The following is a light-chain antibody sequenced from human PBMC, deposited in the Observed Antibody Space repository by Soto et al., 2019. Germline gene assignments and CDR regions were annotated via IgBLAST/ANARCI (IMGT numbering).Light chain of an antibody. Sequence: QSALTQPPSASGSPGQSVTISCTGTSSDVGAYNFVSWFQQHPGKAPKLMIYDVSERPSGVPDRFSGSKSDNTASLTVYGLQAEDEGDYYCSSYTSSSTLVFGTGTKLTVL. V-gene: IGLV2-8*01. CDR2: DVS. CDR1: SSDVGAYNF. J-gene: IGLJ1*01. CDR3: SSYTSSSTLV.